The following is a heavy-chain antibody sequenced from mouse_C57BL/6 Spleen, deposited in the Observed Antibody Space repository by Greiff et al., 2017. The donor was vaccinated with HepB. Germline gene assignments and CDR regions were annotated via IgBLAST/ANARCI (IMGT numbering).Heavy chain of an antibody. CDR1: GFTFSSYG. CDR2: ISSGGSYT. D-gene: IGHD2-3*01. J-gene: IGHJ4*01. CDR3: ARNEWLLPSYAMDY. V-gene: IGHV5-6*01. Sequence: EVQGVESGGDLVKPGGSLKLSCAASGFTFSSYGMSWVRQTPDKRLEWVATISSGGSYTYYPDSVTGRFTISRDNAKNTLYLQMSSLKSEDTAMYYCARNEWLLPSYAMDYLGQGTAVTVSS.